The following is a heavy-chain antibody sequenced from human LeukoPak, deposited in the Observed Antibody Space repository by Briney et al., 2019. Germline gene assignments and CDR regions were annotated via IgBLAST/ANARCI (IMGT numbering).Heavy chain of an antibody. CDR1: GGSISSYY. V-gene: IGHV4-59*01. CDR2: IYYSGST. J-gene: IGHJ6*03. CDR3: AREVSCSSTSCDYYYSYMDV. D-gene: IGHD2-2*01. Sequence: SETLSLTCTVSGGSISSYYWSWIRQPPGKGLEWIGYIYYSGSTNYNPSLKSRVTISVDTSKNQFSLKLSSVTAADTAVYYCAREVSCSSTSCDYYYSYMDVWGKGTPVTVSS.